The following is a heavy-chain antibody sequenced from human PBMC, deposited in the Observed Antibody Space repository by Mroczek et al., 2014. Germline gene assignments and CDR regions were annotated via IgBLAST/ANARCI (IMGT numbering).Heavy chain of an antibody. J-gene: IGHJ6*02. V-gene: IGHV3-30*18. Sequence: QVQLQESGGGVVQPGRSLRLSCAASGFTFSSYGMHWVRQAPGKGLEWVAVISYDGSNKYYADSVKGRFTISRDNSKNTLYLQMNSLRAEDTAVYYCAKDRQFTQPEWGAIYYYYGMDVWGQGTTVTVSS. CDR2: ISYDGSNK. CDR1: GFTFSSYG. CDR3: AKDRQFTQPEWGAIYYYYGMDV. D-gene: IGHD3-3*01.